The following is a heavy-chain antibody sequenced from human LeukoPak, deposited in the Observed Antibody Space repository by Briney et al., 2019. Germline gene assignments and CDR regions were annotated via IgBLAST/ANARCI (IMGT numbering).Heavy chain of an antibody. J-gene: IGHJ5*02. CDR3: ARTTTVTPFDP. CDR2: INPNSGGT. V-gene: IGHV1-2*02. D-gene: IGHD4-17*01. Sequence: ASVKVSCKASGYTFTGYYMHWVRQAPGQGLEWMGWINPNSGGTNYAQKFQGRVTMARDTSISTAYMELSRLRSDDTAVYYCARTTTVTPFDPWGQGTLVSVSS. CDR1: GYTFTGYY.